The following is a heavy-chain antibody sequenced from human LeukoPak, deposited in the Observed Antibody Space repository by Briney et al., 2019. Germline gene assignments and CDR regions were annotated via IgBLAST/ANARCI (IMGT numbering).Heavy chain of an antibody. CDR1: GYTFTGYY. J-gene: IGHJ4*02. V-gene: IGHV1-2*02. CDR3: ARVVTIFGVVINDDY. Sequence: ASVTVSFTASGYTFTGYYMHWVRQAPGQGLEWMGWINPNSGGTNYAQKFQGRVTMTRDTSISTAYMELSRLRSDDTAVYYCARVVTIFGVVINDDYWGQGTLVTVSS. CDR2: INPNSGGT. D-gene: IGHD3-3*01.